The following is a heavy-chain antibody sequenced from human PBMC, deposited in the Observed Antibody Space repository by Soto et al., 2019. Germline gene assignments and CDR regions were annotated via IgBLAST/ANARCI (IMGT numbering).Heavy chain of an antibody. CDR2: ISGSGGNT. CDR3: AKYLGAGGGSCFDC. D-gene: IGHD2-15*01. Sequence: EVQLLEFGGGLVQPGGSLRLSCAPSGFTFSRYAMSWVRQAPGKGLEWVSAISGSGGNTYYADSVKGRFTISRDNSKNTLWLQMNSLRAEDTATYYCAKYLGAGGGSCFDCWGQGTLVTVSS. J-gene: IGHJ5*01. CDR1: GFTFSRYA. V-gene: IGHV3-23*01.